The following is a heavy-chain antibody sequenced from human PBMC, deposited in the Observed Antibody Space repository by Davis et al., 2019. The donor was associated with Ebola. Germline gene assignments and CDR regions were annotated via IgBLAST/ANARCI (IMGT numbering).Heavy chain of an antibody. Sequence: SVKVSCQASGYTFTDYNIHWLRQAPGQGLEWLGWVILKSGATNYAQKFQGRVTMTRDTSISTVYMELSSLRYDDTADYYCARGHNYAHEYWGQGTLVTVSS. CDR3: ARGHNYAHEY. J-gene: IGHJ4*02. CDR1: GYTFTDYN. V-gene: IGHV1-2*02. CDR2: VILKSGAT. D-gene: IGHD4-11*01.